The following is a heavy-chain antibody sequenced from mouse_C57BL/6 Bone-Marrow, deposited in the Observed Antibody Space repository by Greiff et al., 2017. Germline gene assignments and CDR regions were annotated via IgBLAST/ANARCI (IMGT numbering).Heavy chain of an antibody. J-gene: IGHJ4*01. Sequence: QVQLQQSGAELVKPGASVKISCKASGYTFTDYYINWVKQRPGQGLEWIGKIGPGSGSTYYNEKFKGKATLTADKSSSTAYMQLSSLTSEDSAVXFCARADHSSGYVLYYYAMDYWGQGTSVTVSS. D-gene: IGHD3-2*02. CDR1: GYTFTDYY. CDR3: ARADHSSGYVLYYYAMDY. V-gene: IGHV1-77*01. CDR2: IGPGSGST.